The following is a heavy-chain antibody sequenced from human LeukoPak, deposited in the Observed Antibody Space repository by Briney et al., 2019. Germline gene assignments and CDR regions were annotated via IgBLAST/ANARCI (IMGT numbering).Heavy chain of an antibody. J-gene: IGHJ2*01. CDR3: ARATTVTTHWYFDL. Sequence: PGGSLRLSCAASGFTFSSYSMNWVRQAPGKGLEWVSSISSSSSYIYYADSVKGRFTISRDNAKNSLYLQMNSLRAEDTAVYYCARATTVTTHWYFDLWGRGTLVTVSS. CDR1: GFTFSSYS. V-gene: IGHV3-21*01. D-gene: IGHD4-17*01. CDR2: ISSSSSYI.